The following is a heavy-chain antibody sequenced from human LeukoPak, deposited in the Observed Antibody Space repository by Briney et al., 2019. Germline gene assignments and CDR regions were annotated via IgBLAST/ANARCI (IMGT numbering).Heavy chain of an antibody. D-gene: IGHD3-10*01. Sequence: ASVKVSCKASGYSFTSYDINWVRQATGQGPEWMGWMSPKSGASGFARNFQGRVTLTRDTSITTAYMDLSSLISDDTAVYYCARSRGVWFGDFDYWGQGSLVTVSS. J-gene: IGHJ4*02. V-gene: IGHV1-8*01. CDR2: MSPKSGAS. CDR3: ARSRGVWFGDFDY. CDR1: GYSFTSYD.